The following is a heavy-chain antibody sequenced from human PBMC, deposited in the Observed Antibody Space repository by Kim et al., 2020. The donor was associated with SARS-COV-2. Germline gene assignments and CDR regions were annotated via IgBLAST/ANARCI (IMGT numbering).Heavy chain of an antibody. D-gene: IGHD3-10*01. V-gene: IGHV4-4*02. J-gene: IGHJ4*02. Sequence: KRRVTISVDKSKNQFSLKLSSVTAADTAVYYCARVNTMVQGVIIAPLFDYWGQGTLVTVSS. CDR3: ARVNTMVQGVIIAPLFDY.